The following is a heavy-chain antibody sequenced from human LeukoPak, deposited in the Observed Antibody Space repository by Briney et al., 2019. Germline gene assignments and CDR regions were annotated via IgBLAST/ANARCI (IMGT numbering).Heavy chain of an antibody. Sequence: PSETLSLTCAVYGGSFSGYYWSWIRQPPGKGLEWIGEISHSGSTNYNPSLKSRVTISVDTSKNQFSLKLSSVTAADTAVYYCARASNYYGSGRAYYFDYWGQGTLVTVSS. CDR1: GGSFSGYY. CDR3: ARASNYYGSGRAYYFDY. J-gene: IGHJ4*02. CDR2: ISHSGST. V-gene: IGHV4-34*01. D-gene: IGHD3-10*01.